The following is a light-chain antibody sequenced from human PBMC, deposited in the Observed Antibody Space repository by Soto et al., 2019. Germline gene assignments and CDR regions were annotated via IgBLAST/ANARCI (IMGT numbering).Light chain of an antibody. J-gene: IGLJ3*02. CDR2: SDN. Sequence: QPVLTQPPSASGTPGQRVTISCSGSSSNVGTNHVNWYQQLPGTAPKLLIYSDNQRPSGVPDRFSGSKSGTSASLAISGLQSEDEADYYCSSYTPTTWVFGGGTKLTVL. CDR3: SSYTPTTWV. V-gene: IGLV1-44*01. CDR1: SSNVGTNH.